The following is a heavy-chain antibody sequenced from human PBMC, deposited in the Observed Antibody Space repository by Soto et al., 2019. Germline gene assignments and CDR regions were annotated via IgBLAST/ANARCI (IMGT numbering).Heavy chain of an antibody. CDR1: GYSFTSYW. CDR3: ARLDCSSTSCYYYYGMDV. J-gene: IGHJ6*02. D-gene: IGHD2-2*01. Sequence: PGESRKISCKGSGYSFTSYWISWVRQMPGKGLEWMGRIDPSDSYTNYSPSFQGHVTISADKSISTAYLQWSSLKASDTAMYYCARLDCSSTSCYYYYGMDVWGQGTTVTVSS. V-gene: IGHV5-10-1*01. CDR2: IDPSDSYT.